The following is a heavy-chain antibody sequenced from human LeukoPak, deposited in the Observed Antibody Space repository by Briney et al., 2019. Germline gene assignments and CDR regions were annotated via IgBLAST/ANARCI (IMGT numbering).Heavy chain of an antibody. CDR1: GFILSTYG. CDR3: ESESPAFDY. J-gene: IGHJ4*02. Sequence: GGSLRLSCAASGFILSTYGMNWVRQAPGKGLEWVSYISSSRNTVTYADSVRGRFTISRDNAKNSLYLEMNSLRAEDTAVYYCESESPAFDYWGQGTLVTVSS. V-gene: IGHV3-48*01. CDR2: ISSSRNTV.